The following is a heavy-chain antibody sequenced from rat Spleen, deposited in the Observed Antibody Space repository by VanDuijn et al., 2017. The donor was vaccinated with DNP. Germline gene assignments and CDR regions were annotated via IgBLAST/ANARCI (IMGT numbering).Heavy chain of an antibody. D-gene: IGHD1-11*01. Sequence: EVQLVESGGDLVQPGRSLKLSCVASGFTFNNYWMTWIRQVPGKGLEWVASITASGGGTAYRDSARGRFTISRDNARSILYLQMDSLRSEDTATYYCTTDFERGYWGQGVMVTVSS. CDR1: GFTFNNYW. CDR3: TTDFERGY. J-gene: IGHJ2*01. CDR2: ITASGGGT. V-gene: IGHV5-31*01.